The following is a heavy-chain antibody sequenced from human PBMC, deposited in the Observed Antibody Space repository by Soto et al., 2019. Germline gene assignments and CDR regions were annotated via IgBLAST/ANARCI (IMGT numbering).Heavy chain of an antibody. J-gene: IGHJ4*02. CDR3: AADSRYYESSEGYY. CDR1: GYGFSFG. V-gene: IGHV1-18*01. CDR2: ISASDGSS. D-gene: IGHD3-22*01. Sequence: ASVKVSCKASGYGFSFGFSWVRQAPGQGLEWMGWISASDGSSNSAQKFRPRIALTTDTSTNTAYMELLSLTSDDTAVYYCAADSRYYESSEGYYWGQGTLVTVSS.